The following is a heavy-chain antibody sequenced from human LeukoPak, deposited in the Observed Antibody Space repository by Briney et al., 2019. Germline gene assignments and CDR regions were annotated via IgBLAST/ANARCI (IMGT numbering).Heavy chain of an antibody. CDR2: INPNSAGT. CDR3: ARDRGNWYFDL. V-gene: IGHV1-2*02. J-gene: IGHJ2*01. Sequence: ASVKVSCKASGYTFSGYYMHWVRQAPGQGLEWMGWINPNSAGTKYAQKFQGRVTMTRDTSITTGYMELSRLTSDDTAVYYCARDRGNWYFDLWGRGTLVIVSS. D-gene: IGHD3-16*01. CDR1: GYTFSGYY.